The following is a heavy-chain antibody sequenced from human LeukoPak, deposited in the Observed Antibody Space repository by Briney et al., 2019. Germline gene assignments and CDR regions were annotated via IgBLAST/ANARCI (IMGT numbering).Heavy chain of an antibody. Sequence: PGGSLRLSCAASGFTFSDAWVSWVRQAPGKGLEWVGRIKSKTHGGTTQYAAPAKGRFTISRDDSKTTVYLQMNSLKSEDAAMYYCTTERPYFDNWGQGTLVTVSS. J-gene: IGHJ4*02. V-gene: IGHV3-15*01. CDR2: IKSKTHGGTT. CDR3: TTERPYFDN. CDR1: GFTFSDAW.